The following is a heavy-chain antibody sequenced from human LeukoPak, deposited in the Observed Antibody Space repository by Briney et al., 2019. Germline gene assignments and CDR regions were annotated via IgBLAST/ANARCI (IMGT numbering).Heavy chain of an antibody. J-gene: IGHJ4*02. CDR3: ARLKATVSIHAYFDY. V-gene: IGHV4-59*01. CDR1: GGSFSSYY. D-gene: IGHD4-17*01. Sequence: SETLSLTCTVSGGSFSSYYWTWIRQPPGKGLEWIGYIDHSGSTNYNPSLKSRVTISSDTSKNQFSLELSSVTVADTAVYYCARLKATVSIHAYFDYWGQGTLVTVSS. CDR2: IDHSGST.